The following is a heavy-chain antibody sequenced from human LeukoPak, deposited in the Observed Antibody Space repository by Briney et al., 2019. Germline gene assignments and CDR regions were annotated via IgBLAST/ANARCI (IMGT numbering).Heavy chain of an antibody. J-gene: IGHJ4*02. CDR3: TLTTFGVVYYFDY. V-gene: IGHV3-30*04. CDR2: ISYDGINQ. Sequence: PGRSLRLSCATSGFTFSSYAMHWVRQAPGKGLEWVALISYDGINQYYADSVKGRFIISRDNSKHTLYLQLNSLRLEDTAVYYCTLTTFGVVYYFDYWGQGTLVTVSS. D-gene: IGHD1/OR15-1a*01. CDR1: GFTFSSYA.